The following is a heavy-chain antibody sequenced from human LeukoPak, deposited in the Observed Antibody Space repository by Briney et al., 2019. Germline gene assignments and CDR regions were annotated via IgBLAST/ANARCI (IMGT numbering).Heavy chain of an antibody. CDR3: ARHPGY. CDR1: GGSISSSGYF. CDR2: IYYSEIT. J-gene: IGHJ4*02. V-gene: IGHV4-39*01. Sequence: SETLSLTCTVSGGSISSSGYFWGWIRQPPGEGLEWIGSIYYSEITYYSPSLKSRVTISVDTPRDQFSLKLSSVTAADTAVYYCARHPGYWGQGTLVTVSS.